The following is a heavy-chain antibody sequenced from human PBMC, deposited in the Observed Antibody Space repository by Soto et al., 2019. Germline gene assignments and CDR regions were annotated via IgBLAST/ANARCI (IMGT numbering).Heavy chain of an antibody. CDR2: IYHSGST. CDR3: ARHTIWLAAAGNYYYYYGMDV. CDR1: GYSISSGYY. Sequence: SETLSLTCAVSGYSISSGYYWGWIRQPPGKGLEWIGSIYHSGSTYYNPSLKSRVTISVDTSKNQFSLKLSSVTAADTAVYYCARHTIWLAAAGNYYYYYGMDVWGQGTTVTVSS. V-gene: IGHV4-38-2*01. J-gene: IGHJ6*02. D-gene: IGHD6-13*01.